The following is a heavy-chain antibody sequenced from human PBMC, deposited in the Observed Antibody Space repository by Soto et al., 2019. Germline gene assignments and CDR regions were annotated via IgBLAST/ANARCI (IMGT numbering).Heavy chain of an antibody. Sequence: EVQLLESGGGLVQPGGSLRLSCAASGFTFSSYAKSWVRQAPGKGLEWVSAISGSGGSTYYADSVKGRFTISRDNSKNTLYLQMNSLRAEDTAVYYCAKDAGGGILTGYYDTYFDYWGQGTLVTVSS. V-gene: IGHV3-23*01. D-gene: IGHD3-9*01. J-gene: IGHJ4*02. CDR3: AKDAGGGILTGYYDTYFDY. CDR2: ISGSGGST. CDR1: GFTFSSYA.